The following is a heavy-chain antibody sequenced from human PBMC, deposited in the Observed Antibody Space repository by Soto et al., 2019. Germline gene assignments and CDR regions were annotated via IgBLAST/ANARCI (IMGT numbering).Heavy chain of an antibody. CDR2: IYYSGST. CDR1: GGSISSSSYY. CDR3: ARSPYGGNFMPYNWFDP. Sequence: SETLSLTCTVSGGSISSSSYYWGWIRQPPGKGLEWIGSIYYSGSTYYNPSLKSRVTISVDTSKNQFSLKLSSVTAADTAVYYCARSPYGGNFMPYNWFDPWGQGTLVTAPQ. J-gene: IGHJ5*02. D-gene: IGHD4-17*01. V-gene: IGHV4-39*01.